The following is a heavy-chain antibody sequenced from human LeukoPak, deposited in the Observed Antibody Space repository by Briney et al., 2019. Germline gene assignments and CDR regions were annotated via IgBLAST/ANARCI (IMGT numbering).Heavy chain of an antibody. CDR1: GFTFNTYA. Sequence: PGGSLRLSCAASGFTFNTYAMSCVRQAPGKGLEWVSSISYSGDSTDYADSVKGRLIISRDNSKNTLGLQMNSLRAEDTAIYYCARGTLAGYFLGYWGRGTLVTVSS. CDR2: ISYSGDST. D-gene: IGHD6-19*01. V-gene: IGHV3-23*01. J-gene: IGHJ4*02. CDR3: ARGTLAGYFLGY.